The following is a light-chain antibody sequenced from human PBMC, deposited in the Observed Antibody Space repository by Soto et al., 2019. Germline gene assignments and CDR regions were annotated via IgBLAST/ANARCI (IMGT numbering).Light chain of an antibody. CDR3: QQYGRSPFT. CDR1: QSVSSNN. CDR2: GAS. Sequence: EIVLTQSPGTLSLSPGERATLSCRASQSVSSNNLAWYQQRPGQAPRVVIYGASTRATGIPERFSGSGSGTDFTLTISRLAPDDFAVYYCQQYGRSPFTFGPGTKVDIK. J-gene: IGKJ3*01. V-gene: IGKV3-20*01.